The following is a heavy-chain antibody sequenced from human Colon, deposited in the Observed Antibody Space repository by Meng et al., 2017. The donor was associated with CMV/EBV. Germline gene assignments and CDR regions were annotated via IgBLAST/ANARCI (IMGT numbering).Heavy chain of an antibody. D-gene: IGHD2-15*01. CDR2: INRGDSVI. CDR1: RFTLSNHD. J-gene: IGHJ4*02. CDR3: ARLVVGDNDYFDY. Sequence: GESLKISCSSSRFTLSNHDMNWVRQAPGKGLEWLSHINRGDSVIAYADSVKGRFTISRDIAKNSLYLQMNSLRVEDTAVYYCARLVVGDNDYFDYWGQGTLVTVSS. V-gene: IGHV3-48*03.